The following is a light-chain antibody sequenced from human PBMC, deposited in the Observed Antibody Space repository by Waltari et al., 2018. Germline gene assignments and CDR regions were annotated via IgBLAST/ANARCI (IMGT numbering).Light chain of an antibody. CDR2: DAS. CDR3: QKYGTLPAT. CDR1: QSVSRT. V-gene: IGKV3-20*01. J-gene: IGKJ1*01. Sequence: EIVLTQSPGTLSLSPGERATLSCRASQSVSRTLAWYQQKPGQAPRLLIYDASSRATCIPDRFRGSGSGTDFSLTISRLEPEDFAVYYCQKYGTLPATFGQGTKVEIK.